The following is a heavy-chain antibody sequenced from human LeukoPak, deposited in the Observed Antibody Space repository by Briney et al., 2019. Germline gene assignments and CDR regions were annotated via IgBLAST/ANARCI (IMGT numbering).Heavy chain of an antibody. CDR1: GFTFSGSA. CDR2: IRSKANSYAT. J-gene: IGHJ4*02. Sequence: GGSLRLSCAASGFTFSGSATHWVRQAYGKGLEWVGRIRSKANSYATAYAASVKGRFTISRDDSKNTAYLQMNSLKTEDTAVYYCTSGYSGSYYRDYWGQGTLVTVSS. D-gene: IGHD1-26*01. CDR3: TSGYSGSYYRDY. V-gene: IGHV3-73*01.